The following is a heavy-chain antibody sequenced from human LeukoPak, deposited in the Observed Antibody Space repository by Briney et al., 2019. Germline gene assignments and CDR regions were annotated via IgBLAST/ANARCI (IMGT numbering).Heavy chain of an antibody. Sequence: GGSLRLSCVGSGFTFRSHGMSWVRQAPEKGLEFVSGIYENGGTTYYADSVKGRFSISRDNSKNTLYLQMDSLRGEDTAVYYCAKDFRIGYSAHFDYWGQGALVTVSS. CDR1: GFTFRSHG. CDR2: IYENGGTT. J-gene: IGHJ4*02. D-gene: IGHD2-21*01. V-gene: IGHV3-23*01. CDR3: AKDFRIGYSAHFDY.